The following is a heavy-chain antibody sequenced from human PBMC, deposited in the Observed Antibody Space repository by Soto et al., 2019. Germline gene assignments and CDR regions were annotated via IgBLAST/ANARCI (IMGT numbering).Heavy chain of an antibody. CDR2: IYYSGST. CDR1: GGSISSGGYY. V-gene: IGHV4-31*03. D-gene: IGHD4-17*01. CDR3: ASSNTVTTLESFDY. J-gene: IGHJ4*02. Sequence: QVQLQESGPGLVKPSQTLSLTCTVSGGSISSGGYYWSWLRQHPGKGLEWIGYIYYSGSTYYNPSLKSRVTISVDTSKNQFSLKLSSVTAADTAVYYCASSNTVTTLESFDYWGQGTLVTVSS.